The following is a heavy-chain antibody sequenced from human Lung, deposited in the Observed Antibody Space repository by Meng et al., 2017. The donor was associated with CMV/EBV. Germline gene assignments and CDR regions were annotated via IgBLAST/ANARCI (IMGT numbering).Heavy chain of an antibody. Sequence: SETLSLXXTVSGGSISSSSYYWGWIRQPPGRGLEWIGTIYYSGSTYYNPSLKSRVTISLDTSKNQFSLKLSSVTAADTAVYYCAREGTMVRGVYYYYYGRDVWGQGTXVTVSS. D-gene: IGHD3-10*01. CDR3: AREGTMVRGVYYYYYGRDV. CDR1: GGSISSSSYY. CDR2: IYYSGST. J-gene: IGHJ6*02. V-gene: IGHV4-39*07.